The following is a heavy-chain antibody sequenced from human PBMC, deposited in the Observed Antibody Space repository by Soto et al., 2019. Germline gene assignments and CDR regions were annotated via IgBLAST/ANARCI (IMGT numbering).Heavy chain of an antibody. J-gene: IGHJ4*02. V-gene: IGHV4-34*01. CDR3: TRGLFSGSSYSGSWYYFDS. Sequence: SETLSLTCAVSGGSFSGYIWTWIGQSPGKGLQWIGQINHSGSSIYNPSLKNRVTISTMSNNKFSLELSSVTAADTAVYYCTRGLFSGSSYSGSWYYFDSWGQGTMVTVSS. CDR2: INHSGSS. CDR1: GGSFSGYI. D-gene: IGHD1-26*01.